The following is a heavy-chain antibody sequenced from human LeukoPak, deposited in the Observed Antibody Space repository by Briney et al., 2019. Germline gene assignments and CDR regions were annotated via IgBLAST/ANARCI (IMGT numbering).Heavy chain of an antibody. Sequence: GASVKVSCKASGNTFTRNYIQWVRQAPEQGLEWMGIISPSGDSTTYAQKFQGRVTMTRDTSTRTVYMELSSLRSEDTAVYYCARDAGYYVSGSSLDYWGQGTLVTVSS. CDR2: ISPSGDST. J-gene: IGHJ4*02. V-gene: IGHV1-46*01. CDR3: ARDAGYYVSGSSLDY. CDR1: GNTFTRNY. D-gene: IGHD3-10*01.